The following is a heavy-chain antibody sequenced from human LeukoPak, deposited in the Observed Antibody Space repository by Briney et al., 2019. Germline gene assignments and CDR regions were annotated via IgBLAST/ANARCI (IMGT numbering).Heavy chain of an antibody. J-gene: IGHJ4*02. D-gene: IGHD5-18*01. CDR1: GYTFISYA. CDR2: INTNTGNP. CDR3: ARGRYGYNYGYDFDY. Sequence: ASVKVSCKASGYTFISYAMNWVRQAPGQGLEWMGWINTNTGNPTYAQGFTGRFVFSLDTSVSTAYLHISSLKAEDSAVYYCARGRYGYNYGYDFDYWGQGTLVTVSS. V-gene: IGHV7-4-1*02.